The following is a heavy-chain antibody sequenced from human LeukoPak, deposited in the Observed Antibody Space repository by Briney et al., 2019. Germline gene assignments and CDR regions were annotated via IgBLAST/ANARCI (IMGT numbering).Heavy chain of an antibody. CDR1: EFTFSSYR. CDR2: ISSGSIEI. CDR3: ARGGYSHYDY. J-gene: IGHJ4*02. D-gene: IGHD6-13*01. Sequence: GGSLRLSCAASEFTFSSYRMDWVRQAPGKGLEWGASISSGSIEIYYADAVKGRFTISRDNAKNSLYLQMSSLRGEDTAVYYCARGGYSHYDYWGPGTLLTVSS. V-gene: IGHV3-21*01.